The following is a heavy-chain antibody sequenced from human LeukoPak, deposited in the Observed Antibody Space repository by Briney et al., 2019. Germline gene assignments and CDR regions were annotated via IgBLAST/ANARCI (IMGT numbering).Heavy chain of an antibody. V-gene: IGHV3-30*03. Sequence: GGSLRLSCAASGFTFSSYGMHWVRQAPGKGLEWVAVISYDGSNKYYADSVKGRFTISRDNAKNSLYLQMNSLRAEDTAVYYCARRATTERGHSYGLDYWGQGTLVTVSS. J-gene: IGHJ4*02. CDR3: ARRATTERGHSYGLDY. D-gene: IGHD5-18*01. CDR1: GFTFSSYG. CDR2: ISYDGSNK.